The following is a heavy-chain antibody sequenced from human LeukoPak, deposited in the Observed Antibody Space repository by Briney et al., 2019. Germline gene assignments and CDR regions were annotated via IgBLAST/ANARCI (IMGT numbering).Heavy chain of an antibody. D-gene: IGHD6-13*01. CDR2: IYPGDSDT. J-gene: IGHJ6*02. CDR1: GYSFTTYW. CDR3: ALAAAGTGSGYGMDV. V-gene: IGHV5-51*01. Sequence: GESLKISCKGSGYSFTTYWIGWVRQMPGKGLEWMGIIYPGDSDTRYSPSFQGQVTISADKSISTAYLQWSSLKASDTAMYYCALAAAGTGSGYGMDVWGQGTTVTVSS.